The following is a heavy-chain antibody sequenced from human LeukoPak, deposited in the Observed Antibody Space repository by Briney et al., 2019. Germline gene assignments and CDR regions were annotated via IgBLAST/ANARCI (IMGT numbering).Heavy chain of an antibody. CDR3: ARDIRNDYVWGCYRPFVV. V-gene: IGHV4-39*07. CDR2: IYYSGST. CDR1: GGSISSSSYY. J-gene: IGHJ4*02. D-gene: IGHD3-16*02. Sequence: SETLSLTCTVSGGSISSSSYYWGWIRQPPGKGLEWIGSIYYSGSTYYNPSLKSRVTISVDTSKNQFSLKLSSVTAADTAVYYCARDIRNDYVWGCYRPFVVWGQGTLVTVSS.